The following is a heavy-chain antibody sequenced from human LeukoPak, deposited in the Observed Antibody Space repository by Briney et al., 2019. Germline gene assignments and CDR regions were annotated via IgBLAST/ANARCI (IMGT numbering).Heavy chain of an antibody. CDR1: GFTFSSYE. CDR2: ISSSGSTI. D-gene: IGHD6-13*01. J-gene: IGHJ3*02. V-gene: IGHV3-48*03. Sequence: GGSLRLSCAASGFTFSSYEMNWVRQAPGKGLEWVSYISSSGSTIYYADSVKGRFTISRDNAKNSLYLQMNSLRAEDTAVYYCASHPDGAAAGTPGVHDAFDIWGQGTMVTVSS. CDR3: ASHPDGAAAGTPGVHDAFDI.